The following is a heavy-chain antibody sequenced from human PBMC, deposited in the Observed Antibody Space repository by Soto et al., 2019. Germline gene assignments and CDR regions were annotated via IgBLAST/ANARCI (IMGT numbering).Heavy chain of an antibody. CDR1: GYTFTSYD. CDR2: MNPNSGNT. D-gene: IGHD3-3*01. J-gene: IGHJ4*02. V-gene: IGHV1-8*01. CDR3: ARSADPYYDFLSGYYITPFDF. Sequence: ASVKVSCKASGYTFTSYDINWVRQATGQGLEWMGWMNPNSGNTGYAQKFQGRVTMTRNSSISTAYMELSSLRSEDTAVYYCARSADPYYDFLSGYYITPFDFLGQGTLVTVSS.